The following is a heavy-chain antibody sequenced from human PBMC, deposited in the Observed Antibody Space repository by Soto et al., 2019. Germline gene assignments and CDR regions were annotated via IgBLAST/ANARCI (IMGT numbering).Heavy chain of an antibody. CDR3: ARMETFGSSKWCDP. J-gene: IGHJ5*02. CDR2: MNPGSGDT. Sequence: GASVKVSCKASGYSFTNNDVSGVRQATGQGLEWMGWMNPGSGDTGYAQKFQGRVTMTRDISIATAYMELSSLRSDDTAIYYCARMETFGSSKWCDPWGEGTLVTIFS. CDR1: GYSFTNND. V-gene: IGHV1-8*01. D-gene: IGHD3-16*01.